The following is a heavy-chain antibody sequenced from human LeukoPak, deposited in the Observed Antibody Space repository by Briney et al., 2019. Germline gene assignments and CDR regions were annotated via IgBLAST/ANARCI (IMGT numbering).Heavy chain of an antibody. Sequence: SVKVSCKASGGTFSSYAISWVRQAPGQGLEWMGRIIPILGIANYAQKFQGRVTITADKSTSTAYMELSSLRAEDTAVYYCAKSEQRYCGGGSCPLSAFDIWGQGTMVTVSS. V-gene: IGHV1-69*04. J-gene: IGHJ3*02. CDR2: IIPILGIA. CDR3: AKSEQRYCGGGSCPLSAFDI. D-gene: IGHD2-15*01. CDR1: GGTFSSYA.